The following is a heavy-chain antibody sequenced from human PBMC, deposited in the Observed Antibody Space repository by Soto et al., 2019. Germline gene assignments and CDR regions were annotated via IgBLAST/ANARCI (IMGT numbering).Heavy chain of an antibody. CDR1: GFTFSSYS. D-gene: IGHD3-3*01. CDR2: ISSSSSTI. CDR3: ARDYDFWSGNYFSRPYGMDV. V-gene: IGHV3-48*02. J-gene: IGHJ6*02. Sequence: RLSCAASGFTFSSYSMNWVRQAPGKGLEWVSYISSSSSTIYYADSVKGRFTISRDNAKNSLYLQMNSLRDEDTAVYYCARDYDFWSGNYFSRPYGMDVWGQGTTVTVSS.